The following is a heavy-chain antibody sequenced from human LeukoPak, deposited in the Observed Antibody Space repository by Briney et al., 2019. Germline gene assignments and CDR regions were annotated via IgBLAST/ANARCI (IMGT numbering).Heavy chain of an antibody. Sequence: ASVKVSCKESGYTFTSYYLHWVRQAPGQGLEWMGIINPSAGSTSYAQKFQGRVTLTRDMSTSTVYMEVSSLRSEDTAVYYCARDLRFGELSFLPFDYWGQGTLVTVSS. CDR1: GYTFTSYY. D-gene: IGHD3-10*01. V-gene: IGHV1-46*01. CDR3: ARDLRFGELSFLPFDY. CDR2: INPSAGST. J-gene: IGHJ4*02.